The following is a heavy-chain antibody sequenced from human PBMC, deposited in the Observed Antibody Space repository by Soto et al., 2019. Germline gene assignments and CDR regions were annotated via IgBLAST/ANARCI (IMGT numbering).Heavy chain of an antibody. CDR1: GFSLSTSGVG. V-gene: IGHV2-5*02. D-gene: IGHD3-10*01. Sequence: QITLKESGPTLVKPTQTLTLTCTFSGFSLSTSGVGVGWIRQPPGKALEWLAMIYWDDNKLYSPSLKSRVTITQHTPQNQVVLTMTNMDPVDTATYYCAHRPASFGELTVWGQGTLVTVSS. J-gene: IGHJ4*02. CDR3: AHRPASFGELTV. CDR2: IYWDDNK.